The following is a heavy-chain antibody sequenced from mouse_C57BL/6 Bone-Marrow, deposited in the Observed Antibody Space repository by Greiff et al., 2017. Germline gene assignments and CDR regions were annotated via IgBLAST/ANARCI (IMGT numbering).Heavy chain of an antibody. CDR1: GFTFSSYG. J-gene: IGHJ3*01. CDR3: ARHGGDYDGVAY. D-gene: IGHD2-4*01. CDR2: ISSGGSYT. Sequence: EVKLVESGGDLVKPGGSLKLSCEASGFTFSSYGMSWVRQTPDKRLEWVATISSGGSYTNYPDSVKGRFTISSDNAKNTLYLQMSSRKSEVTAMYYCARHGGDYDGVAYWGQGTLVTVSA. V-gene: IGHV5-6*01.